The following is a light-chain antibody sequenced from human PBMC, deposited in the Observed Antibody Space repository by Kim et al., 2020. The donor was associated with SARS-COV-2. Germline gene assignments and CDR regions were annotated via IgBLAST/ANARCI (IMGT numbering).Light chain of an antibody. CDR2: DVS. CDR1: RSDVGGYNY. Sequence: QSITISCTVTRSDVGGYNYVYWYQQHPGKAPKLMIYDVSNRPSGVSNRFSGSKSGNTASLTISGLQAEDEADYYCSSYTSSSTLGVFGGGTQLTVL. CDR3: SSYTSSSTLGV. J-gene: IGLJ3*02. V-gene: IGLV2-14*03.